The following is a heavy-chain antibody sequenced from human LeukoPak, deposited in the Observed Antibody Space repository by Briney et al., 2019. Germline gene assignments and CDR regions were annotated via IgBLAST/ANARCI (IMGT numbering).Heavy chain of an antibody. Sequence: PGGSLRLSCAASGFIFDDYAMHWVRQAPGKGLEWVSGINWNSGTIGYADSVKGRFTISRDNAKNSLYLQMNSLRADDTAFYYCARDRFRYCSGAYCSHFEFWGQGTLVSVSS. CDR1: GFIFDDYA. J-gene: IGHJ4*02. D-gene: IGHD2-15*01. CDR3: ARDRFRYCSGAYCSHFEF. V-gene: IGHV3-9*01. CDR2: INWNSGTI.